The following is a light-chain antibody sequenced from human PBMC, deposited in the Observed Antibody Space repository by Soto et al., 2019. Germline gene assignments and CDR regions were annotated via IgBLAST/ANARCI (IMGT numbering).Light chain of an antibody. CDR3: QQYDNWRGT. CDR2: HAS. J-gene: IGKJ1*01. Sequence: EVVMGQSPATLSVSPGERATLSCRASQSVSSNLAWYQQKPGQAPRLLIYHASTRATGIPARFSGSGSGTEFTLTISGLLSEDFAVYYCQQYDNWRGTFGQGTKVDIK. V-gene: IGKV3-15*01. CDR1: QSVSSN.